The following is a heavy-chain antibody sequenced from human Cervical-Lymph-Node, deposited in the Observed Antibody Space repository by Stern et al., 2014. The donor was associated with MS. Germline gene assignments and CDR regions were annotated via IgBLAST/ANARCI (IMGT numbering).Heavy chain of an antibody. CDR3: AREGQQLPTNGMDV. CDR1: GGTFSSYA. V-gene: IGHV1-69*01. Sequence: VQLLQSGAEVKKPGSSVKVSCKASGGTFSSYAISWVRQAPGQGLEWMGGIIPIFGTASYAQKFQGRVTITADESTSTAYMELSSLRSEDTAVYYCAREGQQLPTNGMDVWGQGTTVTVSS. J-gene: IGHJ6*02. D-gene: IGHD6-13*01. CDR2: IIPIFGTA.